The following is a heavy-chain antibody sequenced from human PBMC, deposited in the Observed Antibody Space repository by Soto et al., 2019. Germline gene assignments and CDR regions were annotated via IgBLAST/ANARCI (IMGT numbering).Heavy chain of an antibody. Sequence: SETLSLTCAVSGGSISSGGYYWSWIRQPPGKGLEWIGYIYYSGSTNFNSGSTNYNPSLKSRVTISVDTSKKQISLKLSSVTAADTAAYYCARDQRLAVAVIDYPGQAALVTVSS. J-gene: IGHJ4*02. D-gene: IGHD6-19*01. CDR2: IYYSGSTNFNSGST. CDR1: GGSISSGGYY. CDR3: ARDQRLAVAVIDY. V-gene: IGHV4-61*08.